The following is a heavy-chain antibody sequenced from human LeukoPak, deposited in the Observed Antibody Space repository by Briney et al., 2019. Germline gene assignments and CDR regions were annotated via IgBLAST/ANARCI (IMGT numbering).Heavy chain of an antibody. CDR1: GDSVSRSDSY. J-gene: IGHJ1*01. CDR2: IYYGGRT. V-gene: IGHV4-39*01. D-gene: IGHD3-22*01. Sequence: SETLSLTCSVSGDSVSRSDSYWDWIRQPPGKGLEWIGTIYYGGRTYYSPYLKSRVTMSVDPSNNQFSLNLRSVTAADTALYYCARRRYYDGSGYLEWGQGTLLSVSS. CDR3: ARRRYYDGSGYLE.